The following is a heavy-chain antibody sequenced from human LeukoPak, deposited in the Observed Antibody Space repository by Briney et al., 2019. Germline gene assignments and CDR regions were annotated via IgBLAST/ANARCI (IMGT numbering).Heavy chain of an antibody. D-gene: IGHD3-10*01. CDR3: ARGDYYGSGSYYQSPDY. J-gene: IGHJ4*02. CDR2: IIPILGIA. Sequence: ASVRVSCKASGGTFIIYAISWVRQAPGQGLEWMGRIIPILGIANYAQKFQGRVTITADKATSTAYRELSSLRSEDTAVYYCARGDYYGSGSYYQSPDYWGQGTLVTVSS. CDR1: GGTFIIYA. V-gene: IGHV1-69*04.